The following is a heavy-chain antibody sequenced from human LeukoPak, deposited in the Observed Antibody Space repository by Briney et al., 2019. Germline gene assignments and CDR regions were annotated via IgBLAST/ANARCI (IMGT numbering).Heavy chain of an antibody. V-gene: IGHV3-23*01. Sequence: GGSLRLSCAASGFTFSSYAMSWVRQAPVKGLEWVSAISGSGGSTYYADSVKGRFTISRDNSKNTLYLQMNSLRAEDTAVYYCADSSGYYYYFDYWGQGTLVTVSS. CDR2: ISGSGGST. J-gene: IGHJ4*02. D-gene: IGHD3-22*01. CDR3: ADSSGYYYYFDY. CDR1: GFTFSSYA.